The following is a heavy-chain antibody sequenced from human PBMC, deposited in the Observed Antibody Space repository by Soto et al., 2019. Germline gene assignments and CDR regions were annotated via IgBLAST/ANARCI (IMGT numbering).Heavy chain of an antibody. J-gene: IGHJ5*02. CDR2: IYYSGST. Sequence: SETLSLTCTVSGGSISSGGYYWSWIRQHPGKGLEWIGYIYYSGSTYYNPSLKSRVTISVDTSKNQFSLKLSSVTAADTAVYYCARVRWFGELSHNWFDPWGQGTLVTVSS. V-gene: IGHV4-31*03. CDR3: ARVRWFGELSHNWFDP. D-gene: IGHD3-10*01. CDR1: GGSISSGGYY.